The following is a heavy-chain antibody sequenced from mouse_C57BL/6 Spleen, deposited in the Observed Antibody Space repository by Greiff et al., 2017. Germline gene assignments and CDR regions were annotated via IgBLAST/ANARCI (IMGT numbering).Heavy chain of an antibody. V-gene: IGHV5-17*01. CDR1: GFTFSDYG. J-gene: IGHJ4*01. Sequence: EVKLVESGGGLVKPGGSLKLSCAASGFTFSDYGMHWVRQAPEKGLEWVAYISSGRSTIYYADTVQGRFTISRDNAKNTLFLQLTSLRSEDTAMYYCARWADYWGQGTSVTVSS. CDR2: ISSGRSTI. CDR3: ARWADY.